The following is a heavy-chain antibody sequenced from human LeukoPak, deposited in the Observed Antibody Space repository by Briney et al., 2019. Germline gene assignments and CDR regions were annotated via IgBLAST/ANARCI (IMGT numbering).Heavy chain of an antibody. V-gene: IGHV4-4*07. CDR1: GGSISSYY. J-gene: IGHJ4*02. CDR2: IYTSGST. D-gene: IGHD6-13*01. CDR3: ASPGIAAAGTSQVYGY. Sequence: SETLSLTCTVSGGSISSYYWSWIRQPAGKGLEWIGRIYTSGSTNYNPSLKSRVTMSVDTSKNQFSLKLSSVTAADTAVYYCASPGIAAAGTSQVYGYWGQGTLVTVSS.